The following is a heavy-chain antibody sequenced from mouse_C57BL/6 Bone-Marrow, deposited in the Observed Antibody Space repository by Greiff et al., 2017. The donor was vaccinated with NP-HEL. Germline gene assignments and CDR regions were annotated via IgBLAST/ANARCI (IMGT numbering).Heavy chain of an antibody. J-gene: IGHJ4*01. CDR1: GFTFSDYG. CDR3: ARPYYYAMDY. CDR2: ISSGSSTI. Sequence: EVMLVESGGGLVKPGGSLKLSCAASGFTFSDYGMHWVRQAPEKGLEWVAYISSGSSTIYYADTVKGRFTISRDNAKNTLFLQMTSRMSEDTAMYYCARPYYYAMDYWGQGTSVTVSS. V-gene: IGHV5-17*01.